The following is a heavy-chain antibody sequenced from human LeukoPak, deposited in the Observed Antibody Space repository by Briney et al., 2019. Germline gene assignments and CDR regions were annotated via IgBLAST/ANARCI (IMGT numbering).Heavy chain of an antibody. J-gene: IGHJ3*02. Sequence: PSETLSLTCTVSGYSISSGYYWGWIRQPPGKGLEWIWSIYHSGSTYYNPSLKSRVTISVDTSKNQFSLKLSSVTAADTAVYHCARGRITTFGVVRRGAFDIWGQGTMVTVSS. V-gene: IGHV4-38-2*02. CDR2: IYHSGST. D-gene: IGHD3-3*01. CDR1: GYSISSGYY. CDR3: ARGRITTFGVVRRGAFDI.